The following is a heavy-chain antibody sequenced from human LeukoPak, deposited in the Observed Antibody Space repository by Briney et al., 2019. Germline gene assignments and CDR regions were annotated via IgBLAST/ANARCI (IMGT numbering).Heavy chain of an antibody. CDR3: ARDTVNGPFVISLDL. V-gene: IGHV3-66*01. CDR1: GITVSRSY. CDR2: IFSSGYT. J-gene: IGHJ5*02. D-gene: IGHD2-8*01. Sequence: GGSLRLSCAASGITVSRSYMSWVRQAPGKGLEWVSIIFSSGYTYYADSVKGRFTISRDNSKNTLDLQMNSLRAEDTAVYYCARDTVNGPFVISLDLWGQGVLVTVSS.